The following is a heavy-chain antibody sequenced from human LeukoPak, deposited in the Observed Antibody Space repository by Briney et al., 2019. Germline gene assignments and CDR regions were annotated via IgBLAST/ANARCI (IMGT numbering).Heavy chain of an antibody. CDR1: GGTFSSYA. CDR2: IIPLFDTT. Sequence: GASVKVSCKASGGTFSSYAITWVSQAPGQGLEGMGGIIPLFDTTDYSEKFQGRVTITADEATSTAYMELSSLTSEDTAVYYCARDPIAASPGYYYYYMDVWGKGTTVTVSS. D-gene: IGHD6-6*01. CDR3: ARDPIAASPGYYYYYMDV. J-gene: IGHJ6*03. V-gene: IGHV1-69*13.